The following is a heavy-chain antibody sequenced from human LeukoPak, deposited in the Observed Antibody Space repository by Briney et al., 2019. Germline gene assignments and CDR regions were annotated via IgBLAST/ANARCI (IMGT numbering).Heavy chain of an antibody. D-gene: IGHD2-21*01. V-gene: IGHV1-18*01. CDR3: ARDRQCGY. Sequence: VASVKVSCKASGYTFTSYGISWVRQAPGQGLECMGWISPYNGNTNYAPKLQGRVTMTTDTATSTAYMELTSLTSDDTAVYYCARDRQCGYWGQGALVTVSS. J-gene: IGHJ4*02. CDR2: ISPYNGNT. CDR1: GYTFTSYG.